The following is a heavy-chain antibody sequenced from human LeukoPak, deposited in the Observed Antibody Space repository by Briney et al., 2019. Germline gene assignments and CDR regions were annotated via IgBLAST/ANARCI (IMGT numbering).Heavy chain of an antibody. D-gene: IGHD2-2*01. CDR3: AKRVGAYCSSTSCFIDY. J-gene: IGHJ4*02. V-gene: IGHV3-23*01. Sequence: GGSLRLSCAASGFTFSDYAMSWVRQAPGKGLEWVSVITGSGDTTYYADSVKDRFTISRDNSKNTLYLQMNSLRVQDTAVYYCAKRVGAYCSSTSCFIDYWGQGTLVTVSS. CDR2: ITGSGDTT. CDR1: GFTFSDYA.